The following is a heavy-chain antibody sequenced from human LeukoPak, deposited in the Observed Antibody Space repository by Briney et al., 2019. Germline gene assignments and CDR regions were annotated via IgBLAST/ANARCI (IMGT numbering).Heavy chain of an antibody. V-gene: IGHV3-23*01. Sequence: GGSLRLSCAASGFTFSSLGMSWVRQAPGKGLEWVSGISGSGDSTYYADSVKGRFTISRDNSKNTLYLQMNSLRAEDTAVYYCAKASTWGWNAGAFDIWGQGTMVTVSS. J-gene: IGHJ3*02. D-gene: IGHD1-1*01. CDR2: ISGSGDST. CDR1: GFTFSSLG. CDR3: AKASTWGWNAGAFDI.